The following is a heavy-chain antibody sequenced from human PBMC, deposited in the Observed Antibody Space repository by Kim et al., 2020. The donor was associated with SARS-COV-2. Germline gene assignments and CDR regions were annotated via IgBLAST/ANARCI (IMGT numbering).Heavy chain of an antibody. V-gene: IGHV3-21*01. CDR3: ARDPPVWFGELYS. Sequence: GGSLRLSCAASGFTFSNYSMNWVRQAPGKGLEWVSSISSSSSYIYYADSVKGRFTISRDNAKNSLYMQMNSLRAEDTAVYYCARDPPVWFGELYSWGQGTLVTVSS. CDR1: GFTFSNYS. D-gene: IGHD3-10*01. J-gene: IGHJ5*02. CDR2: ISSSSSYI.